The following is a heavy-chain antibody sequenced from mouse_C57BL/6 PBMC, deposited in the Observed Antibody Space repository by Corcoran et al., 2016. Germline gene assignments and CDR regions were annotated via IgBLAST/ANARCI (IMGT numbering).Heavy chain of an antibody. CDR2: ISYDGSN. CDR3: ATIYYKAMDY. CDR1: GYSITSGYY. J-gene: IGHJ4*01. D-gene: IGHD2-1*01. Sequence: DVQLQESGPGLVKPSQSLSLTCSVTGYSITSGYYWNWIRQFPGNKLEWMGYISYDGSNNYNPSLKNRISITLDTSKNQFFLKLNSVTTEDTATYYCATIYYKAMDYWGQGTSGTVSS. V-gene: IGHV3-6*01.